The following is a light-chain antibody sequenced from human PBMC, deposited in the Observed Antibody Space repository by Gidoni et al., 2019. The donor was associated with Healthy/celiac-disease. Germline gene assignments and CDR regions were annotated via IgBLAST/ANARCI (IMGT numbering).Light chain of an antibody. Sequence: DIQMTQSPSSLSASVGDRVTITCRASQSISSYLNWYQQKPGKAPKLLIYAASSLQSRVPSRFSGSGSGTDFTRTISSLQPEDFATYYCQQSYSTPYTFGQGTKLEIK. V-gene: IGKV1-39*01. J-gene: IGKJ2*01. CDR1: QSISSY. CDR2: AAS. CDR3: QQSYSTPYT.